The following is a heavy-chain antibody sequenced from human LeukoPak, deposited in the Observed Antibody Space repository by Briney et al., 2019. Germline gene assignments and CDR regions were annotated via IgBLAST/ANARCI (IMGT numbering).Heavy chain of an antibody. CDR3: TTGPFDYYGSASYLANGMDV. V-gene: IGHV3-15*01. J-gene: IGHJ6*02. D-gene: IGHD3-10*01. CDR2: IKSKTDGGTT. CDR1: GFTFSNAW. Sequence: GGSLRLSCAAFGFTFSNAWMSWVRQAPGKGLEWVGRIKSKTDGGTTDYTAPVKGRFTMSRDDSKNTLYLQMNSLKTEDTAVYYCTTGPFDYYGSASYLANGMDVWGQGTTVTVSS.